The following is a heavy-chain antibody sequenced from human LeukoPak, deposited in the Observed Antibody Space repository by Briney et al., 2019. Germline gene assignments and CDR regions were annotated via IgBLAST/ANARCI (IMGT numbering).Heavy chain of an antibody. V-gene: IGHV3-33*01. CDR2: IWYDGSNK. Sequence: GGSLRLSCAASGFTFSSYGMHWVRQAPGKGLEWVAVIWYDGSNKYYADSVKGRFTISRDNSKNTLYLQMNSLRAGDTAVYYCARDRRSGTDYYYGMDIWGKGTTVTVSS. CDR1: GFTFSSYG. CDR3: ARDRRSGTDYYYGMDI. D-gene: IGHD1-1*01. J-gene: IGHJ6*04.